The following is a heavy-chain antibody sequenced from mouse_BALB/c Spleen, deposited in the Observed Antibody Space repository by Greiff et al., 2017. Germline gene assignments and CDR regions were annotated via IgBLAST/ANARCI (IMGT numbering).Heavy chain of an antibody. CDR3: ARDQEYYYGSRENAMDY. D-gene: IGHD1-1*01. V-gene: IGHV2-9*02. Sequence: VKLEESGPGLVAPSQSLSITCTVSGFSLTSYGVHWVRQPPGKGLEWLGVIWAGGSTNYNSALMSRLSISKDNSKSQVFLKMNSLQTDDTAMYYCARDQEYYYGSRENAMDYWGQGTSVTVSS. CDR1: GFSLTSYG. CDR2: IWAGGST. J-gene: IGHJ4*01.